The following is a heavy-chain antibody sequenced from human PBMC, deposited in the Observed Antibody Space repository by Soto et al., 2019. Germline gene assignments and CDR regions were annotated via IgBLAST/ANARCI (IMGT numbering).Heavy chain of an antibody. V-gene: IGHV3-30*18. CDR2: ISYDGSNK. Sequence: QVQLVESGGGVVQPGRSLRLSCAASGFTFSSYGMHWVRQAPGKGLEWVAVISYDGSNKYYADSVKGRFTISRDNSKNTLYLQMNSLRAEDTAVYYWAKDLLWGTVNTSDYWGQGTLVTVSS. J-gene: IGHJ4*02. CDR3: AKDLLWGTVNTSDY. CDR1: GFTFSSYG. D-gene: IGHD4-17*01.